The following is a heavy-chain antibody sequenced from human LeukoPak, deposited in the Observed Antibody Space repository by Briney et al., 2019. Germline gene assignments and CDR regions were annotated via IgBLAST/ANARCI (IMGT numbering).Heavy chain of an antibody. D-gene: IGHD3-10*01. J-gene: IGHJ4*02. CDR3: TTYGSGRKFDY. CDR2: IESKTDGGTT. CDR1: GFTFSSYA. Sequence: GGSLRLSCAASGFTFSSYAMHWVRQAPGKGLEWVGRIESKTDGGTTDYAAPVKGRFTISRDDSTNTLYLQMNSLKSEDTAVYYCTTYGSGRKFDYWGQGILVTVSS. V-gene: IGHV3-15*04.